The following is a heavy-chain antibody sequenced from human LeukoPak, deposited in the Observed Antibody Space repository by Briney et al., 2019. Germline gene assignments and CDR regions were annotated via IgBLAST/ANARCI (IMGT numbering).Heavy chain of an antibody. CDR1: GYRFSTYV. Sequence: GQSRKISCKGSGYRFSTYVIGWVRQMPGKGLGWMGIIYPGDADTRYSPSFQGQVTISADKSINTAYLQWSSLKASDTARYYCARRASGTRAATFDYFDYWGQGTLVTVSS. V-gene: IGHV5-51*01. J-gene: IGHJ4*02. CDR2: IYPGDADT. D-gene: IGHD3-3*02. CDR3: ARRASGTRAATFDYFDY.